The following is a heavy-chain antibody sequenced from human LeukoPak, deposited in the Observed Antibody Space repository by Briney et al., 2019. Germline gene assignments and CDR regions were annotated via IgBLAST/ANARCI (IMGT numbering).Heavy chain of an antibody. CDR1: GGSISSYY. V-gene: IGHV4-59*01. CDR2: IYYSGST. Sequence: PSETLSLTCTVSGGSISSYYWSWIRQPPGKGLEWIGYIYYSGSTNYNPSLKCRVTISVDTSKNQFSLKLSSVTAADTAVYYCARTDGLLLNAFDIWGQGTMVTVSS. J-gene: IGHJ3*02. CDR3: ARTDGLLLNAFDI. D-gene: IGHD3-22*01.